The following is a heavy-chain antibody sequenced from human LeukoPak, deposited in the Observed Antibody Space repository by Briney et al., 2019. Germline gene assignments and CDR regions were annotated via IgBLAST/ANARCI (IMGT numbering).Heavy chain of an antibody. CDR1: GFTFSSYS. CDR2: ISSSSSYI. J-gene: IGHJ4*02. Sequence: GGSLRLSCAASGFTFSSYSMNWVRQAPGKGLEWVSSISSSSSYIYYADSVKGRFTTSRDNAKNSLYLQMNSLRAEDTAVYYCARSRAYSSSYCSDYWGQGTLVTVSS. D-gene: IGHD6-6*01. CDR3: ARSRAYSSSYCSDY. V-gene: IGHV3-21*01.